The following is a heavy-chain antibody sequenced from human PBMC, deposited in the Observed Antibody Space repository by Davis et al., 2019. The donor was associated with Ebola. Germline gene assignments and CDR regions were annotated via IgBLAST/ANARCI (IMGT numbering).Heavy chain of an antibody. CDR3: ARIVRAITIPDR. Sequence: LSLTCAASGFTFSIYWMAWVRQAPGKGLEWVANINDDGSEESYVDSVKGRFTISRDNAKNSLYLQMNSLRVDDTAVYFCARIVRAITIPDRWGQGSLVTVSS. D-gene: IGHD3-9*01. V-gene: IGHV3-7*01. J-gene: IGHJ5*02. CDR2: INDDGSEE. CDR1: GFTFSIYW.